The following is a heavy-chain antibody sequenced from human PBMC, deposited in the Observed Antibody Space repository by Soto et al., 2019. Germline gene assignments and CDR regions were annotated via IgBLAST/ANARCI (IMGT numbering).Heavy chain of an antibody. CDR1: GFTFSNFA. D-gene: IGHD2-2*01. J-gene: IGHJ5*02. CDR3: AKSSRQYAPAIQAGFDP. V-gene: IGHV3-23*01. CDR2: ISGTDDYT. Sequence: PWVPLRLSCAASGFTFSNFAMTWARQAPGEGLEWVSSISGTDDYTYYADSVKGRFTISRDNARNTLFLHMKNLRAEDTAVYYCAKSSRQYAPAIQAGFDPSGLGTPVPVSS.